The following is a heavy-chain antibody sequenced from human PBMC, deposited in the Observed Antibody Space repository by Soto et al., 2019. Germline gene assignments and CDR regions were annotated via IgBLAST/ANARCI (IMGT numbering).Heavy chain of an antibody. Sequence: GASVKVSCKASGGTFSSYAISWVRQAPGQGLEWMGGIIPIFGTANYAQKFQGRVTITADESTSTAYMELSSLRSEDTAVYYCARVEEYCSSTSCYRDYYYYGMDVWGQGTTVTAP. CDR2: IIPIFGTA. J-gene: IGHJ6*02. D-gene: IGHD2-2*01. V-gene: IGHV1-69*13. CDR1: GGTFSSYA. CDR3: ARVEEYCSSTSCYRDYYYYGMDV.